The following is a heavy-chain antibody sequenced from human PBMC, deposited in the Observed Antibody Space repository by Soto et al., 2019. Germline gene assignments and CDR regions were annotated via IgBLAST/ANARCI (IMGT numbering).Heavy chain of an antibody. Sequence: QVQLVQSGAEVKKPGSSVKVSCEASGGTFSGHAISWVRQAPGQGPEWMGGLIPLFGTTQHAQNFQDRLTITADKSTRTAYMELTSLRFEDTAIYHCARGPNWGYRFDSWGQGTLVTVSS. CDR1: GGTFSGHA. D-gene: IGHD7-27*01. CDR3: ARGPNWGYRFDS. CDR2: LIPLFGTT. V-gene: IGHV1-69*06. J-gene: IGHJ4*02.